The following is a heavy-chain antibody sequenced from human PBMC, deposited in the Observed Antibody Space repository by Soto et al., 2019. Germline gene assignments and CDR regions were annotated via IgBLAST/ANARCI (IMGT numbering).Heavy chain of an antibody. Sequence: ASVKVSCEASGYTFTSYYMHWVRQAPGQGLEWMGIINPSGGSTSYAQKFQGRVTMTRDTSTSTVYMELSSLRSEDTAVYYCARDGVAAGLYLDNWGQGTLVTVSS. V-gene: IGHV1-46*01. CDR2: INPSGGST. J-gene: IGHJ4*02. D-gene: IGHD2-15*01. CDR1: GYTFTSYY. CDR3: ARDGVAAGLYLDN.